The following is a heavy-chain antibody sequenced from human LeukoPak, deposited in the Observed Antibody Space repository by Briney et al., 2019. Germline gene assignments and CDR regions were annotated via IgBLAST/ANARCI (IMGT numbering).Heavy chain of an antibody. Sequence: PSETLSLTCTVSGGSISSYYWSWIRQPPGKGLEWIGYIYYSGSTNYDPSLKSRVTISVDTSKNQFSLKLSSVTAADTAVYYCAGWGFDLGGFDYWGQGTLVTVSS. CDR2: IYYSGST. J-gene: IGHJ4*02. CDR3: AGWGFDLGGFDY. V-gene: IGHV4-59*08. CDR1: GGSISSYY. D-gene: IGHD3-16*01.